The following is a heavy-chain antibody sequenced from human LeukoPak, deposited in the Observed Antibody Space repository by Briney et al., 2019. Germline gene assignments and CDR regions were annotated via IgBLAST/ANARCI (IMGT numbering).Heavy chain of an antibody. Sequence: GGSLRLSCAASGFTFSSYGMHWVRQAPGKGLEWVAFIRYDGSNKYYADSVKGRFTISRDNSKNTLYLQMNSLRAEDTAVYYCAKEAGYSSSWYGDGYNPFDYWGQGTLVTVSS. CDR2: IRYDGSNK. V-gene: IGHV3-30*02. CDR3: AKEAGYSSSWYGDGYNPFDY. CDR1: GFTFSSYG. J-gene: IGHJ4*02. D-gene: IGHD6-13*01.